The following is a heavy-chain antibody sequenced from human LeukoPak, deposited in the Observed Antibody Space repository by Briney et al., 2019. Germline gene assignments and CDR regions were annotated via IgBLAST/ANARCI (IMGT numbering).Heavy chain of an antibody. D-gene: IGHD3-3*01. J-gene: IGHJ4*02. CDR1: GGSISSSSYY. V-gene: IGHV4-39*01. CDR2: IYYSEST. CDR3: ASRPFLSLEWLSPFDY. Sequence: SETLSLTCTVSGGSISSSSYYWGWIRQPPGKGLEWIGSIYYSESTYYNPSLKSRVTISVDTSKNQFSLKLSSVTAADTAVYYCASRPFLSLEWLSPFDYWGQGTLVTVSS.